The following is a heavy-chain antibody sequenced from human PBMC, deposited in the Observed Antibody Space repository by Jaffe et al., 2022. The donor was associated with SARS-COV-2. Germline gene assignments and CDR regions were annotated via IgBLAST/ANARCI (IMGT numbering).Heavy chain of an antibody. CDR1: GYNLNGYA. D-gene: IGHD2-2*01. Sequence: QVQLVQSGAEVEKPGASVKVSCKASGYNLNGYAMHWVRQAPGQRLEWMGWINTGNSKTEFSQNLQGRVTITRDTSASTAYMELSRLRSEDTAVYYCARGTCPGCYLIDYWGQGTLVTVSS. CDR2: INTGNSKT. J-gene: IGHJ4*02. V-gene: IGHV1-3*04. CDR3: ARGTCPGCYLIDY.